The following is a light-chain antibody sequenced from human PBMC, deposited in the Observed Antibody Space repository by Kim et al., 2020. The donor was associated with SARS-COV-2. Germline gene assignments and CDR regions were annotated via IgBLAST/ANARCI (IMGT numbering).Light chain of an antibody. V-gene: IGLV3-21*01. CDR1: NIGGKS. CDR3: QVWDSSSDHVV. Sequence: APGGTATITCGGDNIGGKSVHWYQQTPGQAPVLVINYDNGRPSGIPERFSGSNSGNTATLTISRVEAGDEADYHCQVWDSSSDHVVFGGGTQLTVL. J-gene: IGLJ2*01. CDR2: YDN.